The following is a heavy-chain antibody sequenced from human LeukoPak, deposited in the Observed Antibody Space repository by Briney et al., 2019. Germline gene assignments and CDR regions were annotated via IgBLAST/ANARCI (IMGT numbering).Heavy chain of an antibody. CDR2: ISYDGSNK. Sequence: GGSLRLSCAASGFTFSSYGMHWVRQAPGKGLEWVAVISYDGSNKYYADSVKGRFTISRDNSKNTLYLQMNSLRAEDTAVYYXAKDLAYAVAATDYWGQGTLVTVSS. CDR3: AKDLAYAVAATDY. CDR1: GFTFSSYG. J-gene: IGHJ4*02. D-gene: IGHD2-15*01. V-gene: IGHV3-30*18.